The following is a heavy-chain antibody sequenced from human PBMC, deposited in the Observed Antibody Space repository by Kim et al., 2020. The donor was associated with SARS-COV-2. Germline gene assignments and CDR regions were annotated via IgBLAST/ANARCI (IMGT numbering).Heavy chain of an antibody. D-gene: IGHD6-13*01. V-gene: IGHV3-9*01. Sequence: ADPMKGQLTITRDNTKKSLDLQMNSLRAEDTALYYCAKDLYSSPHAYFDYWGQGTLVTVSS. J-gene: IGHJ4*02. CDR3: AKDLYSSPHAYFDY.